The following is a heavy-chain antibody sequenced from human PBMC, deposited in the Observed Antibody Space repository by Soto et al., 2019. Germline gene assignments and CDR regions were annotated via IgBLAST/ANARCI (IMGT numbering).Heavy chain of an antibody. CDR3: ARFGYCSSTSCYTGAYYYYGMDV. V-gene: IGHV4-34*01. J-gene: IGHJ6*02. CDR2: INHSGST. D-gene: IGHD2-2*02. CDR1: GGSFSGYY. Sequence: LSLTCAVYGGSFSGYYWSWIRQPPGKGLEWIGEINHSGSTNYNPSLKSRVTISVDTSKNQFSLKLSSVTAADTAVYYCARFGYCSSTSCYTGAYYYYGMDVWGQGTTVTVSS.